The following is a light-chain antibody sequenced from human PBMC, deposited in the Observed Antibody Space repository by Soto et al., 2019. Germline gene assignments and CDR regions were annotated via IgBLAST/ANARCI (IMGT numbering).Light chain of an antibody. J-gene: IGLJ2*01. CDR2: DVS. Sequence: QCALTQPASVSGSPGQSITISCTGTSIGVGDYNYVSWYQQHPGKAPKLMIYDVSNRPSGVSNRFSGSKSGNTASLTISGLQAEDEADYYCSSYTRSSALYVVFGGGTKLTDL. CDR1: SIGVGDYNY. CDR3: SSYTRSSALYVV. V-gene: IGLV2-14*01.